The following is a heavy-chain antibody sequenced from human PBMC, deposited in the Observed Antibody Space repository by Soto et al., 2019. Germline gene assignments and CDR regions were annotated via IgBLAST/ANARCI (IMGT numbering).Heavy chain of an antibody. V-gene: IGHV5-51*01. CDR3: ARHDTAMVTVYYYGMDV. D-gene: IGHD5-18*01. CDR2: IYPGDSDT. CDR1: GYSFTSYW. Sequence: GESLKISCKGSGYSFTSYWIGWVRQMPGKGLEWMGIIYPGDSDTRYSPSFQGQVTISADKSISTAYLQWSSLKASDTAMYYCARHDTAMVTVYYYGMDVWGQGTTVTVSS. J-gene: IGHJ6*02.